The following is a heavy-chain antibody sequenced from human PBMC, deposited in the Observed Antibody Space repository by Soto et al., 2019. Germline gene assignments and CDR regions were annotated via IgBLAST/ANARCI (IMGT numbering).Heavy chain of an antibody. D-gene: IGHD7-27*01. CDR3: ARDPKTSGGQHWAFNYFDS. CDR1: GFSFSISP. V-gene: IGHV3-30-3*01. J-gene: IGHJ4*02. CDR2: ISYDGTNK. Sequence: QVQLVESGGGVVQPGRSLRLSCAASGFSFSISPMHWVRQAPGTGPEWVGLISYDGTNKFYADSVKGRFTISRDNSKSTLYLQVDSLRPEDAAVYYCARDPKTSGGQHWAFNYFDSWGQGTLVTVSS.